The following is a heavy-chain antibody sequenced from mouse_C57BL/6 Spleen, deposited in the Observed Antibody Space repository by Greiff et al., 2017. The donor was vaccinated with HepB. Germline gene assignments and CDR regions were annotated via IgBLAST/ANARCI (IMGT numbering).Heavy chain of an antibody. J-gene: IGHJ3*01. CDR3: ARGHYYGSSYVLFAY. V-gene: IGHV1-55*01. CDR1: GYTFTSYW. D-gene: IGHD1-1*01. CDR2: IYPGSGST. Sequence: QVQLQQPGAELVKPGASVKMSCKASGYTFTSYWITWVKQRPGQGLEWIGDIYPGSGSTNYNEKFKSKATLTVDTSSSTAYMQLSSLTSEASAVYYCARGHYYGSSYVLFAYWGQGTLVTVSA.